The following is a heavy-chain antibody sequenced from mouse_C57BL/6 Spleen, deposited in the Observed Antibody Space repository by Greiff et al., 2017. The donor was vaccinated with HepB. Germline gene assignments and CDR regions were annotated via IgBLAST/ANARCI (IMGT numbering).Heavy chain of an antibody. D-gene: IGHD3-3*01. Sequence: QVQLQQSGAELVRPWASVTLSCKASGYTFTDYEMHWVKQTPVHGLEWIGAIDPETGGTAYNQKFKGKAILTADKSSSTAYMELRSRTSEDSAVYYCTRKGWDVPFDSWGPGTTRTVSS. V-gene: IGHV1-15*01. J-gene: IGHJ2*01. CDR3: TRKGWDVPFDS. CDR1: GYTFTDYE. CDR2: IDPETGGT.